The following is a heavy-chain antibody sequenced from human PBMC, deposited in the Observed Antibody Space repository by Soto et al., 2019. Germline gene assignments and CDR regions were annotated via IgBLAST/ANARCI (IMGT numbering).Heavy chain of an antibody. D-gene: IGHD3-10*01. V-gene: IGHV3-53*04. CDR3: VRGRYGSEIH. J-gene: IGHJ4*02. CDR2: LYNGGAT. Sequence: EVRLVESGGGLVQPGGSLRLSCAASGFIVSSNYMTWVHQAPGKGLEWVSLLYNGGATHYAASVKGRFTISSHSSQNTMFLQMNSLRPEDTATYYCVRGRYGSEIHWGQGTKVTVSS. CDR1: GFIVSSNY.